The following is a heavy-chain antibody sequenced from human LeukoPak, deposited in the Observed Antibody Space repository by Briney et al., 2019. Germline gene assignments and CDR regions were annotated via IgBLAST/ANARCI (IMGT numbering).Heavy chain of an antibody. V-gene: IGHV3-74*01. J-gene: IGHJ4*02. CDR3: VRDFRSADY. Sequence: GGSLRLSCTASGFTSSNYCMHWVRQTPGRGLIWVSRICPGGTITNYADSVKGRFTISRDDAKNMMFLQMNSLRADDTAVYYCVRDFRSADYWGQGILVTVSS. CDR2: ICPGGTIT. CDR1: GFTSSNYC.